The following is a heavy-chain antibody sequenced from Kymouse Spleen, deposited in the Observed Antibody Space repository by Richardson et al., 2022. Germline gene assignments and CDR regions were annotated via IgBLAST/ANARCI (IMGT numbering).Heavy chain of an antibody. CDR3: ARAPYSSSSEVDY. D-gene: IGHD6-6*01. Sequence: QVQLVESGGGVVQPGRSLRLSCAASGFTFSSYGMHWVRQAPGKGLEWVAVIWYDGSNKYYADSVKGRFTISRDNSKNTLYLQMNSLRAEDTAVYYCARAPYSSSSEVDYWGQGTLVTVSS. J-gene: IGHJ4*02. CDR2: IWYDGSNK. CDR1: GFTFSSYG. V-gene: IGHV3-33*01.